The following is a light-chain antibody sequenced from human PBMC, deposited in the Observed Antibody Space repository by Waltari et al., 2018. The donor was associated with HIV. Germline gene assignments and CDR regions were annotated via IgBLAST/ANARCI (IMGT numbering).Light chain of an antibody. CDR1: SSNIGNNY. V-gene: IGLV1-51*02. Sequence: QSVLTQSPSVSAAPGQKVTISCSGSSSNIGNNYVSWYQQFPGTAPKLLIHENNKRPSGIPDRFSGSKAGTSATLGITGLQTGDEANYYCGTWDSSLSASVFGGGTELTVL. CDR2: ENN. J-gene: IGLJ3*02. CDR3: GTWDSSLSASV.